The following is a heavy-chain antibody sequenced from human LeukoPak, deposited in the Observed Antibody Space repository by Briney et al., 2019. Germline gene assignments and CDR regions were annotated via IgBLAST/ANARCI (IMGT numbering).Heavy chain of an antibody. V-gene: IGHV1-69*04. CDR2: IIPILGIA. Sequence: GASVKVSCKASGGTFSSYAISWVRQAPGQGLEWMGRIIPILGIANYAQKLQGRVTITADKSTSTAYMELSSLRSEDTAVYYCARSETTVTTFPFDYWGQGTLVTVSS. CDR3: ARSETTVTTFPFDY. J-gene: IGHJ4*02. D-gene: IGHD4-17*01. CDR1: GGTFSSYA.